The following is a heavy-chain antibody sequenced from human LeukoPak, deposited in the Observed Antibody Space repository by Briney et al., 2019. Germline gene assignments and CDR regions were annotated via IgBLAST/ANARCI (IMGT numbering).Heavy chain of an antibody. J-gene: IGHJ4*02. CDR2: ISAYNGNT. CDR1: GYTFTSYG. CDR3: ARNQHVVVTVIGGVWDS. V-gene: IGHV1-18*01. Sequence: ASVKVSCKASGYTFTSYGISWVRQAPGQGLEWMGWISAYNGNTNHAQKLQGRVTMATDTSTSTAYMELRSLRSDDTAVYYCARNQHVVVTVIGGVWDSGGREPRVTVS. D-gene: IGHD2-21*02.